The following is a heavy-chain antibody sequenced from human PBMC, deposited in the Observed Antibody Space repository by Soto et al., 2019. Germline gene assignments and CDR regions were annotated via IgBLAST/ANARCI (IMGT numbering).Heavy chain of an antibody. J-gene: IGHJ4*02. V-gene: IGHV3-30*18. CDR3: AKAKYSSFLYFDY. CDR1: GFTFSSYG. CDR2: ISYDGSNK. D-gene: IGHD6-6*01. Sequence: QVQLVESGGGVVQPGRSLRLSCAASGFTFSSYGMHWVRQAPGKGLEWVAVISYDGSNKYYADSVKGRFTISRDNSKNTLYLQMNSLRAEDTAVYYCAKAKYSSFLYFDYWGQGTLVTVSS.